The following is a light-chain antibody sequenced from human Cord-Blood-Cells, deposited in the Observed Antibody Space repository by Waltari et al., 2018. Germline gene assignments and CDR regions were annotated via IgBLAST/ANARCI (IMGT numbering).Light chain of an antibody. J-gene: IGLJ3*02. CDR1: SSDVGGYNY. Sequence: QSALTQPASVSGSPGQSITISCTGTSSDVGGYNYVSWDQQHPGKAPKLMIYEVSNRPSGVSNRLSGSKAGNTASLTISRLQAEDEADYYCSSYTSSTSWVFGGGTKLSVL. V-gene: IGLV2-14*01. CDR2: EVS. CDR3: SSYTSSTSWV.